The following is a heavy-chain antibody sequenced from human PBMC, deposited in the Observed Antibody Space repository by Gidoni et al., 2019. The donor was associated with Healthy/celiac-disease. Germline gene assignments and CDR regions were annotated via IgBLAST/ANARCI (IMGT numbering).Heavy chain of an antibody. CDR2: IRSKAYGGTT. D-gene: IGHD1-26*01. J-gene: IGHJ4*02. CDR3: TRAWSRVGATGRGGWY. Sequence: EVQLVESGGGLVKPGRSLRLSCTASGFTFGDYAMSWFRQAPGKGLEWVGFIRSKAYGGTTEYAASVKGRFTISRDDSKSIAYLQMNSLKTEDTAVYYCTRAWSRVGATGRGGWYWGQGTLVTVSS. V-gene: IGHV3-49*05. CDR1: GFTFGDYA.